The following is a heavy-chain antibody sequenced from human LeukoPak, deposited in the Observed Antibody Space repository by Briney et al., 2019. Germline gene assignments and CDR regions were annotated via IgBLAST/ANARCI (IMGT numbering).Heavy chain of an antibody. Sequence: SVKVSCKASGGTFSSYAISWVRQAPGQGLEWMGGIIPIFGTANYAQRFQGRVTITADESTSTAYMELSSLRSEDTAVYYCASRYPYYYDSSGYFDYWGQGTLVTVSS. CDR2: IIPIFGTA. D-gene: IGHD3-22*01. J-gene: IGHJ4*02. CDR3: ASRYPYYYDSSGYFDY. CDR1: GGTFSSYA. V-gene: IGHV1-69*13.